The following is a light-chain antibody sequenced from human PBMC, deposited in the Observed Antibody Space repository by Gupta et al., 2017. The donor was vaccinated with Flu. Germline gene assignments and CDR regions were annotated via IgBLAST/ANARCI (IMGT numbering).Light chain of an antibody. CDR1: SSNIGAGYD. CDR2: GNS. Sequence: QSVLTQPPSVSGAPGQRVTISCTGSSSNIGAGYDVHWSQQLPGTAPKLLIYGNSNRPSGVPDRFAGAKSGTSASRDITGLQAEDEAEYDCQSYDSSLRGVVFGGGNKLT. V-gene: IGLV1-40*01. CDR3: QSYDSSLRGVV. J-gene: IGLJ3*02.